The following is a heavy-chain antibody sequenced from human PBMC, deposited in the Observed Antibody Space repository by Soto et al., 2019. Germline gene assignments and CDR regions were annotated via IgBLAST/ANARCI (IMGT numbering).Heavy chain of an antibody. V-gene: IGHV4-59*01. CDR2: IYYSGST. J-gene: IGHJ4*02. Sequence: SETLSLTCTVSGGSISSYYWSWIRQPPGKGLEWIGYIYYSGSTNYNPSLKSRVTISVDTSKNQFSLKLGSVTAADTAVYYCARGGGYDGLDYWGQGTLVTVSS. CDR1: GGSISSYY. CDR3: ARGGGYDGLDY. D-gene: IGHD5-12*01.